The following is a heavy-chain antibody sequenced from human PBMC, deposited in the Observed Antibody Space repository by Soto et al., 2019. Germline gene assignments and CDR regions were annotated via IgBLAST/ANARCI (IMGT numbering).Heavy chain of an antibody. Sequence: QVQLVQSGAEVKKPGSSVKVSCKASGGTFSSYAISWVRQAPGQGLEWMGGVIPIFGTANYAQKFQGRVTITADESTGTAYMELSSLRSEDTAVYYCASPTKPLYYYYGMDVWGQGTTVTVSS. CDR1: GGTFSSYA. D-gene: IGHD1-1*01. CDR3: ASPTKPLYYYYGMDV. J-gene: IGHJ6*02. V-gene: IGHV1-69*12. CDR2: VIPIFGTA.